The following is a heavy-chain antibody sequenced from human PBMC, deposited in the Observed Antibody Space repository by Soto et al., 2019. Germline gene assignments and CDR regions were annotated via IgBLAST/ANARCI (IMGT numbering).Heavy chain of an antibody. Sequence: WGSLRLSCAASGFTFSSYDIHFVRQATLKCLEWVSAIGTAGDTYYPGSVKGRFTISRENAKNSLYLQMNGLRAGDTAVYYCARALGYCSSTSCLGGMDVWGQGTTVTVSS. D-gene: IGHD2-2*01. CDR3: ARALGYCSSTSCLGGMDV. CDR1: GFTFSSYD. J-gene: IGHJ6*02. V-gene: IGHV3-13*01. CDR2: IGTAGDT.